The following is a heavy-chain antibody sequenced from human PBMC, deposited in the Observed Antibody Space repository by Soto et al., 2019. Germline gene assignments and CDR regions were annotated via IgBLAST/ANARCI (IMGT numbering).Heavy chain of an antibody. D-gene: IGHD3-3*01. CDR1: GYTFTSYG. J-gene: IGHJ6*02. CDR2: ISAYNGNT. Sequence: ASVKVSCKASGYTFTSYGISWVRQAPGQGLEWVGWISAYNGNTNYAQKLQGRVTMTTDTSTSTAYMELRSLRSDDTAVYYCARVELRFLEWLLQNYYYYYYGMDVWGQGTTVTVSS. CDR3: ARVELRFLEWLLQNYYYYYYGMDV. V-gene: IGHV1-18*01.